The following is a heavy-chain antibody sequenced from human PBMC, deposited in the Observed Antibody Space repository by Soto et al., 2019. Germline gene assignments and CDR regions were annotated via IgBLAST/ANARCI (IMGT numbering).Heavy chain of an antibody. J-gene: IGHJ4*02. CDR1: GGSISSYY. D-gene: IGHD2-2*01. CDR2: IYYSGST. CDR3: ARDAGRELLFGY. Sequence: SETLSLTCTVSGGSISSYYWSWIQQPPGKGLEWIGYIYYSGSTNYNPSLKSRVTISVDTSKNQFSLKLSSVTAADTAVYYCARDAGRELLFGYWGQGTLVTVSS. V-gene: IGHV4-59*01.